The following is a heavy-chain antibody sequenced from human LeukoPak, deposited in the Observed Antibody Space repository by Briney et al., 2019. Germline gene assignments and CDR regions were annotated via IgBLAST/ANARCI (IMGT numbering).Heavy chain of an antibody. CDR3: ARVPYSYDSSGDAFIS. Sequence: NPSETLSLTCTVSGGSISSHYWSWIRQPPGKGLEWIGYIYYSGSTNYNPSLKSRVTISVDTSKNQFSLKLSSVTAADTAVYYCARVPYSYDSSGDAFISGAKGQWSPSLQ. J-gene: IGHJ3*02. CDR2: IYYSGST. D-gene: IGHD3-22*01. V-gene: IGHV4-59*11. CDR1: GGSISSHY.